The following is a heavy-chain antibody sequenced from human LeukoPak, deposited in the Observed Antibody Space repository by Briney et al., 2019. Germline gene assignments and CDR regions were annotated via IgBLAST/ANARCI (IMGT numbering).Heavy chain of an antibody. Sequence: SETLSLICTVSGGSISSYYWSWIRQPPGKGLEWLGYIYYRGSTNYNPSLKSRVTISVDTSKNQFSLKLSSVTAADTAVYYCARGIWGYDFWSGYYTDDAFDIWGQGTMVTVSS. V-gene: IGHV4-59*01. CDR2: IYYRGST. J-gene: IGHJ3*02. CDR1: GGSISSYY. D-gene: IGHD3-3*01. CDR3: ARGIWGYDFWSGYYTDDAFDI.